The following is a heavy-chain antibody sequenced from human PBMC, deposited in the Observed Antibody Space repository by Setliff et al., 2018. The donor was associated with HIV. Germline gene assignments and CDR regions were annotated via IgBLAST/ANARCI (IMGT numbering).Heavy chain of an antibody. Sequence: SETLSLTCSVSTDSFSNFHWSWMRQPAGKGLEWIGRIFGSGTTHYNPSLKSRVTMSIDTSKNQFSPKLNSVTAADTAVYFCARDRSKYGTGSSAYNWFDPWGLGTLVTVSS. D-gene: IGHD3-16*01. CDR3: ARDRSKYGTGSSAYNWFDP. V-gene: IGHV4-4*07. J-gene: IGHJ5*02. CDR2: IFGSGTT. CDR1: TDSFSNFH.